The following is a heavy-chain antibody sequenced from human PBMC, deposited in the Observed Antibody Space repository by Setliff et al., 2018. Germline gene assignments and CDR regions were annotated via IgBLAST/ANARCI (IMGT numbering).Heavy chain of an antibody. CDR1: GFTFSSYS. J-gene: IGHJ6*03. CDR2: ISSSSSYI. Sequence: GGSLRLSCAASGFTFSSYSMNWVRQAPGKGLEWVSSISSSSSYIYYADSVKGRFTISRDNAENSLYLQMNSLRAEDTAIYYCARGRRQACNTCHTGLDYWGQGALVTVSSGKEYYHYMDVWGLGTTVTVSS. CDR3: ARGRRQACNTCHTGLDYWGQGALVTVSSGKEYYHYMDV. V-gene: IGHV3-21*01. D-gene: IGHD4-17*01.